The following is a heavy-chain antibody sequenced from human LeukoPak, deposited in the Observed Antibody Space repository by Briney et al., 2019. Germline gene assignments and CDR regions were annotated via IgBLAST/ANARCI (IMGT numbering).Heavy chain of an antibody. J-gene: IGHJ4*02. V-gene: IGHV4-61*02. CDR3: ARDVVAAPGTWDY. D-gene: IGHD6-13*01. Sequence: SETLSLTCTVSGGSISSDSYYWTWIRQPAGKGLEWIGRIYTSGSTNYNPSLKSRVTISVDMSKNQFSLKLSSVTAADTAVYYCARDVVAAPGTWDYWGQGTLVTVSS. CDR2: IYTSGST. CDR1: GGSISSDSYY.